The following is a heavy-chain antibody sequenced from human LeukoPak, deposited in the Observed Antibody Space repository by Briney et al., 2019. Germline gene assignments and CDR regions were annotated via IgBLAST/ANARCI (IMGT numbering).Heavy chain of an antibody. CDR1: GGSISSGGYY. D-gene: IGHD2-2*02. CDR3: ASYCSSTSCYRGLEYFQH. J-gene: IGHJ1*01. V-gene: IGHV4-39*01. CDR2: IYYSGST. Sequence: PSETLSLTCTVSGGSISSGGYYWGWIRQPPGKGLEWIVSIYYSGSTYYNPSLKSRVTISVDTSKNQFSLKLSSVTAADTAVYYCASYCSSTSCYRGLEYFQHWGQGTLVTVSS.